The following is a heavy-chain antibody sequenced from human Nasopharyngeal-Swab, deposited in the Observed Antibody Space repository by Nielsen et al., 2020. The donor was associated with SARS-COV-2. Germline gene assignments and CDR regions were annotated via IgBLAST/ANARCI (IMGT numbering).Heavy chain of an antibody. Sequence: GESLKISCAASGFTFSNYWMTWVRQAPGKGLEWVANIKQNGEETFYVDSLKGRFSISRDNAKNAVYLQMNSLRADDTAVYYCARESVLSGMDDASDIWGQGTMVTVSS. D-gene: IGHD4/OR15-4a*01. CDR2: IKQNGEET. J-gene: IGHJ3*02. V-gene: IGHV3-7*04. CDR1: GFTFSNYW. CDR3: ARESVLSGMDDASDI.